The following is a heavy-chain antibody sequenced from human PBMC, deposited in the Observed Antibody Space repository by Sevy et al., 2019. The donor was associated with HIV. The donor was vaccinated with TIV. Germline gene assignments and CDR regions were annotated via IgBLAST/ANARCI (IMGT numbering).Heavy chain of an antibody. CDR1: GGSISSSSYY. Sequence: SETLSLTCTVSGGSISSSSYYWDWIRQPPGKGLEWIGSIYYSGSTYYNPSLKSRVTISVDTSKNQFSLKLSSVTAADTAVDYCARSGYCSGGSCYVGPYYFDYWGQGTLVTVSS. CDR2: IYYSGST. V-gene: IGHV4-39*01. D-gene: IGHD2-15*01. CDR3: ARSGYCSGGSCYVGPYYFDY. J-gene: IGHJ4*02.